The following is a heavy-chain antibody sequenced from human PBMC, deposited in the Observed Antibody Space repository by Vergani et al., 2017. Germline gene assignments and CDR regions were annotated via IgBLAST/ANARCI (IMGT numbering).Heavy chain of an antibody. CDR1: GYIFNSYY. Sequence: QVPLVQSGAAVKKPGASVKLSCKSSGYIFNSYYMHWVRQAPGQGLEWMGWINPNSGGTNYAQKFQGRVTMTRDTSIRTADMELSRLRADDTAVYYCASEGRGRTDYWGQGTLVTVSS. CDR2: INPNSGGT. CDR3: ASEGRGRTDY. D-gene: IGHD3-16*01. J-gene: IGHJ4*02. V-gene: IGHV1-2*02.